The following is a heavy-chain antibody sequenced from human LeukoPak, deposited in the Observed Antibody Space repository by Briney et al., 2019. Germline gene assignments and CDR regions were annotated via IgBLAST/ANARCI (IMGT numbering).Heavy chain of an antibody. V-gene: IGHV3-30*02. J-gene: IGHJ4*02. D-gene: IGHD2-2*01. Sequence: SVKGRFTISRDNSKNTLYLQMNSLRAEDTAVYYCAKARYCSSTSCPMWGDYWGQGTLVTVSS. CDR3: AKARYCSSTSCPMWGDY.